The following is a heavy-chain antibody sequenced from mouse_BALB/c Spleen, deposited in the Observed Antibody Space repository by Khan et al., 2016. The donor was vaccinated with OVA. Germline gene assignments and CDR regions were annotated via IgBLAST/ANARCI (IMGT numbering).Heavy chain of an antibody. CDR3: ARGNYYGYYFDY. CDR1: GYSITNNYA. CDR2: ISYSGST. D-gene: IGHD1-1*01. J-gene: IGHJ2*01. Sequence: VQLQQSRPGLVKPSQSLSLTCTVTGYSITNNYAWNWIRQFPGNKLEWMGYISYSGSTNYNPSLKSRISITRDTSKNQFFLQLNSVTTEDTATYYCARGNYYGYYFDYWGQGTTLTVSS. V-gene: IGHV3-2*02.